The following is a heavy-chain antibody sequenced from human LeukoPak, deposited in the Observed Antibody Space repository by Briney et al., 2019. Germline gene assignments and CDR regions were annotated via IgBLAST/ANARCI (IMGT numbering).Heavy chain of an antibody. J-gene: IGHJ4*02. CDR1: GGSINSGDYY. CDR3: ARDYYDSSDYYYGIDY. V-gene: IGHV4-30-4*08. Sequence: SETLSLTCTVSGGSINSGDYYWSWIRQPPGKGLEWIGYIYYSGSTYYNPSLKSRVTISIDTSKNQFSLKLSSVTAADTAVYYCARDYYDSSDYYYGIDYWGQGTLVTVSS. D-gene: IGHD3-22*01. CDR2: IYYSGST.